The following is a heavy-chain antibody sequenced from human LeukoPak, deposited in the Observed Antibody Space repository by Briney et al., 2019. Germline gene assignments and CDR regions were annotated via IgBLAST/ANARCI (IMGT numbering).Heavy chain of an antibody. J-gene: IGHJ4*02. CDR2: IYYTGNT. Sequence: SETLSLTCTVSGVSISSSYSYWGWIRQPPGMGLEWIGSIYYTGNTYYNASLKSQVSISIDTSKNQFSLKLTSVTAADTAVYYCASRRTAYCDGDCPEGYWGQGILVTVSS. CDR3: ASRRTAYCDGDCPEGY. V-gene: IGHV4-39*01. CDR1: GVSISSSYSY. D-gene: IGHD2-21*02.